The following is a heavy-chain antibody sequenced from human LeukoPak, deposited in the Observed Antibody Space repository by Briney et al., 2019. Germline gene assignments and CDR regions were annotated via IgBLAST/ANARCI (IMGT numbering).Heavy chain of an antibody. CDR3: ARDLETAMVTGHAFDI. J-gene: IGHJ3*02. V-gene: IGHV1-69*13. CDR1: GYTFTSYG. D-gene: IGHD5-18*01. CDR2: IIPIFGTA. Sequence: SVKVSCKASGYTFTSYGISWVRQAPGQGLEWMGGIIPIFGTANYAQKFQGRVTITADESTSTAYMELSSLRSEDTAVYYCARDLETAMVTGHAFDIWGQGTMVTVSS.